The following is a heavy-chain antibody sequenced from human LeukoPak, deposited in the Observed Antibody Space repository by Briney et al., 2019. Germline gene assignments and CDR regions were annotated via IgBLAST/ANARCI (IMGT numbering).Heavy chain of an antibody. CDR1: GFTFSDYA. V-gene: IGHV3-23*01. CDR3: AKDETYYYGSGSKPPYFDY. J-gene: IGHJ4*02. CDR2: ISSSSAYI. D-gene: IGHD3-10*01. Sequence: PGGSLRLSCAASGFTFSDYALDWVRQAPGKGLEWESAISSSSAYIYYADSVKGRFTISRDNSKKTLYLQMNSLRAEDTAVYYCAKDETYYYGSGSKPPYFDYWGQGTLVTVSS.